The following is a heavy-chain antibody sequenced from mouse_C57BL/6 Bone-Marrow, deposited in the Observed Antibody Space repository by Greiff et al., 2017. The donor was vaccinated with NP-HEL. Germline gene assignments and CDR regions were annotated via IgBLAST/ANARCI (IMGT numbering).Heavy chain of an antibody. Sequence: QVQLQQPGAELVKPGASVKVSCKASGYTFTSYWMHWVKQRPGQGLEWIGRIHPSDSDTNYNQKFKGKATWTVDKSSSTAYMQLSSLTSEDSAVYYCASLLWLRYWYFDVWGTGTTVTVSS. CDR2: IHPSDSDT. D-gene: IGHD2-9*01. CDR3: ASLLWLRYWYFDV. CDR1: GYTFTSYW. J-gene: IGHJ1*03. V-gene: IGHV1-74*01.